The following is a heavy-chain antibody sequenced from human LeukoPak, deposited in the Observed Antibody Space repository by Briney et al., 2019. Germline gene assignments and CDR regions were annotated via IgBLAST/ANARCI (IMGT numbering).Heavy chain of an antibody. CDR1: RFTFSSYS. V-gene: IGHV3-48*01. CDR2: XXXXXSTI. D-gene: IGHD2-2*01. Sequence: GWSLRLSCAASRFTFSSYSMHXVRQAPGKGLEXXXXXXXXXSTIYYADSVKGRFTISRDNAKNSLYLQMNSLRAEDTAVYYCARDGIVVVPAAMSIYYYMDVWGKGTTVTVSS. CDR3: ARDGIVVVPAAMSIYYYMDV. J-gene: IGHJ6*03.